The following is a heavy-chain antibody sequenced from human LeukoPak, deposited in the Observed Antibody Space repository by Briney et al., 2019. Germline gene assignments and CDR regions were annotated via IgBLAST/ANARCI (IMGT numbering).Heavy chain of an antibody. CDR1: GYSFTSYW. D-gene: IGHD4-23*01. Sequence: GESLKISCRGSGYSFTSYWIVWVRQIPGKGLGWMGIIYPGDSDTRYSPSFQGQVTISADKSISAAYLQWSSLKASDTAMYYCARHTNDYGGYGDYWGEGTLVTVSS. J-gene: IGHJ4*02. CDR2: IYPGDSDT. CDR3: ARHTNDYGGYGDY. V-gene: IGHV5-51*01.